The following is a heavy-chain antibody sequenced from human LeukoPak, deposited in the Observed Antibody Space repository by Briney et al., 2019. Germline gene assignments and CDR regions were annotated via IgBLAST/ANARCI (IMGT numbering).Heavy chain of an antibody. V-gene: IGHV3-30*18. J-gene: IGHJ4*02. D-gene: IGHD3-3*01. CDR1: GFTFSSYG. Sequence: GGSLRLSCAASGFTFSSYGMHWVRQAPGKGLEWVAVISYDGSNKYYADSVKGRFTISRDNSKNTLYLQMNSLRAEDTAVYYCAKSNGAWSGYYGFDYWGQGTLVTVSS. CDR2: ISYDGSNK. CDR3: AKSNGAWSGYYGFDY.